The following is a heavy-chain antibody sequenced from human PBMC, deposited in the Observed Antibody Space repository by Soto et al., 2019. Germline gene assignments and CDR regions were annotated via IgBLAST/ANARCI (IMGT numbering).Heavy chain of an antibody. CDR1: GDSIASGPYY. CDR2: IFYTGST. V-gene: IGHV4-31*03. D-gene: IGHD2-21*01. Sequence: QGQLQESGPGLVKPSQTLSLTCTVSGDSIASGPYYWTWIRQHPGKGLEWIGNIFYTGSTYYNPSLQSRVSISVDTSKNQFSLRLTSVTAADTAIYYCARDRVRRDNKPYGMDVW. J-gene: IGHJ6*01. CDR3: ARDRVRRDNKPYGMDV.